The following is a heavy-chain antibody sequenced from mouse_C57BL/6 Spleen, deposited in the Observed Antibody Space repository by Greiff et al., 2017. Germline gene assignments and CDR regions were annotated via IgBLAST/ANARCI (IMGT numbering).Heavy chain of an antibody. D-gene: IGHD2-3*01. CDR1: GYTFTSYW. CDR2: IDPSDSYT. CDR3: AKIDGYSSFDY. V-gene: IGHV1-69*01. J-gene: IGHJ2*01. Sequence: QVQLQQPGAELVMPGASVKLSCKASGYTFTSYWMHWVKQRPGQGLEWIGEIDPSDSYTNCNQKFKGKSTLTVDKSSSTAYMQLSSLTSEDSAVYYCAKIDGYSSFDYWGQGTTLTVSS.